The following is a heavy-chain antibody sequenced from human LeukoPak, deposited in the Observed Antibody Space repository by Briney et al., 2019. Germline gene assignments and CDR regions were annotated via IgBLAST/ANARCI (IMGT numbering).Heavy chain of an antibody. Sequence: GESLKISCAASGFTFSSYAMNWVRQAPGKGLEWVSRISGSGGSTYYADSVKGRFSISRDNSKNTLHLQMNSLRVEDTAVYYCAKDPGTGDLAFDYWGQGTLVTVPS. V-gene: IGHV3-23*01. CDR1: GFTFSSYA. J-gene: IGHJ4*02. CDR3: AKDPGTGDLAFDY. D-gene: IGHD7-27*01. CDR2: ISGSGGST.